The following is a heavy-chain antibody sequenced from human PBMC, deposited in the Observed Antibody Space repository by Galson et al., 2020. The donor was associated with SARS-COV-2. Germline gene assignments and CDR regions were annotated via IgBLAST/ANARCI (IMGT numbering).Heavy chain of an antibody. CDR3: ATSRYQYDSSAYDPDY. Sequence: GESLKIPCAAPGFTFRSYRIKWVRQAPGKGPEWVSLISSASSYIYYANLVKGRITISRDNAKNSLYLQMSSLRAEDTAVYDCATSRYQYDSSAYDPDYWGHGTLVTVSS. V-gene: IGHV3-21*01. J-gene: IGHJ4*01. CDR1: GFTFRSYR. D-gene: IGHD3-22*01. CDR2: ISSASSYI.